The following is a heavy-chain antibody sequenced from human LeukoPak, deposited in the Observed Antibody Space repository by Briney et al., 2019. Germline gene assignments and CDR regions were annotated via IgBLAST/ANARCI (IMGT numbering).Heavy chain of an antibody. CDR1: GGSISSSSYY. J-gene: IGHJ5*02. CDR2: IYYSRSP. V-gene: IGHV4-39*01. Sequence: PSETLSLTCTVSGGSISSSSYYWGWIRQPPGNGLEWIGSIYYSRSPYYNPSLKSRVTISVDTSKKQFSLKLSSVTAADTAVYYCARHVGFITMVRGVINNNWFDPWGQGTLVTVSS. CDR3: ARHVGFITMVRGVINNNWFDP. D-gene: IGHD3-10*01.